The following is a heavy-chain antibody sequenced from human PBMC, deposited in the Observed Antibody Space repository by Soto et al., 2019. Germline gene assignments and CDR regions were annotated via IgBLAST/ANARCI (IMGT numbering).Heavy chain of an antibody. CDR3: ASDTGDGTFDF. CDR2: INAGYGNT. V-gene: IGHV1-3*01. D-gene: IGHD7-27*01. Sequence: GXSLKVSCKASGYTFSSYAMHWVRQAPGQRLEWMGWINAGYGNTKSSQKFQDRVTISRDTSASTAYMELTSLRSEDTAVYYCASDTGDGTFDFWGQGTLVTASS. J-gene: IGHJ4*02. CDR1: GYTFSSYA.